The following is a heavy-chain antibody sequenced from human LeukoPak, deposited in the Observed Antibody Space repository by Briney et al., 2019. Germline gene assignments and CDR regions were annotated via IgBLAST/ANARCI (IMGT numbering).Heavy chain of an antibody. CDR2: IIPLLGVT. D-gene: IGHD3-16*01. V-gene: IGHV1-69*04. CDR3: ARARTMITFGGVRHAFDI. J-gene: IGHJ3*02. Sequence: SVKVSCKASGGTFSSYAFNWVRQAPGQGLEWVGRIIPLLGVTNHAQKLQGRVTVTADPATNAAYMELSSLIPDDTAVYYCARARTMITFGGVRHAFDIWGQGTLVTVSS. CDR1: GGTFSSYA.